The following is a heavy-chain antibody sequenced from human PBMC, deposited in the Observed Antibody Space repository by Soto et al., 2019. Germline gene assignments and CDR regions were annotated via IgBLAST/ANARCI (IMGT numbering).Heavy chain of an antibody. J-gene: IGHJ5*02. CDR3: ARDPDYCISTRCYAGIGWFDP. V-gene: IGHV1-69*13. CDR1: GGTFSSYA. CDR2: IIPIFGTA. Sequence: ASVKVSCKASGGTFSSYAISWVRQAPGQGLEWMGGIIPIFGTANYAQKFQGRVTITADESTSTAYMELSSLRSEDTAVYYCARDPDYCISTRCYAGIGWFDPWG. D-gene: IGHD2-2*01.